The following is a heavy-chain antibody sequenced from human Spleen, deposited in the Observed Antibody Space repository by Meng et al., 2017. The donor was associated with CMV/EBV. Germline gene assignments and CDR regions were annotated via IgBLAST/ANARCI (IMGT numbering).Heavy chain of an antibody. CDR2: IYYSGST. CDR3: ARDVRRSAFEYSSSIHWFDP. V-gene: IGHV4-59*01. J-gene: IGHJ5*02. Sequence: SETLSFTCTVSGGSISSYYWSWIRQPPGKGLEWIGYIYYSGSTNYNPSLKRRVTISVDTSKNQFSLKLSSVTAADTAVYYCARDVRRSAFEYSSSIHWFDPWGQGTLVTVSS. D-gene: IGHD6-6*01. CDR1: GGSISSYY.